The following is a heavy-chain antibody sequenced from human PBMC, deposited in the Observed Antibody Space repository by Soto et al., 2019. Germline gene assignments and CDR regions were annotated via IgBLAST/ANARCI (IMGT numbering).Heavy chain of an antibody. CDR2: IYYSGST. J-gene: IGHJ4*02. Sequence: ASETLSLTCTVSGGSISSYYWSWIRQPPGKGLEWIGYIYYSGSTNYNPSLKSRVTISVDTSKNQFSLKLSSVTAADTAVYYCARDYSDYLTTAQYFAYWGQGTLVTVSS. CDR3: ARDYSDYLTTAQYFAY. V-gene: IGHV4-59*01. D-gene: IGHD4-17*01. CDR1: GGSISSYY.